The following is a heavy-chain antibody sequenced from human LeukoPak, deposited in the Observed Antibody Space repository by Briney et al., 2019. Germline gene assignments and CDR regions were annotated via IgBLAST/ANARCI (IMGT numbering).Heavy chain of an antibody. Sequence: ASVKVSCKASGYTFTGYYMHWVRQAPGQGLEWMGWINPNSGGTNYAQKFQGRVTMTRDTSIGTAYMELSRLRSDDTAVYYCARDGGRYSSGWYRYWGQGTLVTVSS. J-gene: IGHJ4*02. D-gene: IGHD6-19*01. CDR3: ARDGGRYSSGWYRY. CDR2: INPNSGGT. CDR1: GYTFTGYY. V-gene: IGHV1-2*02.